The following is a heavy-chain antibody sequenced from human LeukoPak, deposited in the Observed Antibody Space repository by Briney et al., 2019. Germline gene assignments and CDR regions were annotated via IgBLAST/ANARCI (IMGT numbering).Heavy chain of an antibody. V-gene: IGHV3-20*04. J-gene: IGHJ3*02. D-gene: IGHD3-22*01. CDR1: GFTFDYYG. CDR2: INWNGGST. CDR3: ARGNYDSSGYYRGAFDI. Sequence: PGGSLRLSCAASGFTFDYYGMSWVRQAPGKGLEWVSGINWNGGSTGYADSVKGRFTISRDNAKNSLYLQMNSLRAEDTALYYCARGNYDSSGYYRGAFDIWGQGTMVTVSS.